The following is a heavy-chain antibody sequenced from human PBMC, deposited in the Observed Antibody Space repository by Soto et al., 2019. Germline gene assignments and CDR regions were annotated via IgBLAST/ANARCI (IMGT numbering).Heavy chain of an antibody. CDR3: ASPNSGRYYYFDY. CDR2: IYHSGST. V-gene: IGHV4-61*01. J-gene: IGHJ4*02. D-gene: IGHD1-26*01. CDR1: GGSVSSGIYY. Sequence: SETLSLTCAVSGGSVSSGIYYWSWIRQPPGKGLEWIGYIYHSGSTNHNPSLKSRVTISVDTSKNQFSLKLTSVTAADTAAYYCASPNSGRYYYFDYWGQGTLVTVSS.